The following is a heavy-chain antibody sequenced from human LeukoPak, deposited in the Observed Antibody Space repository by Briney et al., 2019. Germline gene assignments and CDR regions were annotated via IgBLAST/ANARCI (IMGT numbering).Heavy chain of an antibody. Sequence: PGGSLRLSCAASGFTFSSYAMHWVRQAAGKGLEWVALVSYDGSNKYYADSVKGRFTISRDNSKNTLYLQMNSLRAEDTAVYYCARGSWRLVRGAASFESWGQGTLVTVSS. J-gene: IGHJ4*02. D-gene: IGHD3-10*01. CDR2: VSYDGSNK. CDR3: ARGSWRLVRGAASFES. CDR1: GFTFSSYA. V-gene: IGHV3-30-3*01.